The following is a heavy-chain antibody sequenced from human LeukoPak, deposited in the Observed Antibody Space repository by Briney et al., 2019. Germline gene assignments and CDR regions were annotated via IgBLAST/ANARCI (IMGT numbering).Heavy chain of an antibody. CDR2: IKQDGSKK. D-gene: IGHD5-24*01. J-gene: IGHJ4*02. CDR1: GFPFSSYW. V-gene: IGHV3-7*01. CDR3: AKGRDGDY. Sequence: TGGSLRLSCVASGFPFSSYWMTWVRQAPGKGLEWVANIKQDGSKKSYVDSVKGRFTISRDNAKNSLYLQMNSLRAEDTAVYYCAKGRDGDYWGQGTLVTVSS.